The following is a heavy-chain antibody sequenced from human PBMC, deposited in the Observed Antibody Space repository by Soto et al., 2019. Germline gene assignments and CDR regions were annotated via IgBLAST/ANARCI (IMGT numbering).Heavy chain of an antibody. Sequence: GASVKVSCKASGGTFSSYAISWVRQAPGQGLEWMGGIIPIFGTANYAQKFQGRVTITADESTSTAYMELSSLRSGDTAVYYCARDRRSGYYYGMDVWGQGTTVTVSS. J-gene: IGHJ6*02. V-gene: IGHV1-69*13. CDR3: ARDRRSGYYYGMDV. CDR2: IIPIFGTA. CDR1: GGTFSSYA. D-gene: IGHD2-15*01.